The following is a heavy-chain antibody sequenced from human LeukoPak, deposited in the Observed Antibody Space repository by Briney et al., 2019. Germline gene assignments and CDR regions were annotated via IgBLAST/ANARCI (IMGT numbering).Heavy chain of an antibody. V-gene: IGHV4-4*02. CDR3: WHSGYESGLDY. J-gene: IGHJ4*02. D-gene: IGHD5-12*01. CDR1: GVSITSGNW. Sequence: PSGTLSLTCGVSGVSITSGNWWSWVRQPPGKGLEWIGEIYHSGSINYNPSLKSRVTISVDKSKSQFSLKLNSVTAADTAVYYCWHSGYESGLDYWGQGTLVTVSS. CDR2: IYHSGSI.